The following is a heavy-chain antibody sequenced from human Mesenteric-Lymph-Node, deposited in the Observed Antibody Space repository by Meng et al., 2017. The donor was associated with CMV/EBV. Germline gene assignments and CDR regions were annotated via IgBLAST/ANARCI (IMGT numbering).Heavy chain of an antibody. J-gene: IGHJ4*02. Sequence: GGSLRLSCAASGFTVSNNYMSWVRQAPGKGLEWLSYISSTNVIDYADSVKGRFSVSRDNRKNTMYLQMDSLSAEDTAVYFCARQNYDYWTDYTVFFDYWGLGTLVTVSS. CDR2: ISSTNVI. D-gene: IGHD3-3*01. V-gene: IGHV3-69-1*01. CDR1: GFTVSNNY. CDR3: ARQNYDYWTDYTVFFDY.